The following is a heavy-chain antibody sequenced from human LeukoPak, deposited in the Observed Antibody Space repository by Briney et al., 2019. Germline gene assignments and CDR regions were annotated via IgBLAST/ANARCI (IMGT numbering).Heavy chain of an antibody. J-gene: IGHJ5*02. CDR2: INPNSGGT. V-gene: IGHV1-2*02. CDR3: ARDQRYFDWLFVWFDP. Sequence: ASVKVSCKASGYTFTGYYMHWVRQAPGQGLEWMGWINPNSGGTNYAQKFQGRVTMTRDTSISTAYMELSRLRSDDTAVYYCARDQRYFDWLFVWFDPWGQGTLVTVSS. CDR1: GYTFTGYY. D-gene: IGHD3-9*01.